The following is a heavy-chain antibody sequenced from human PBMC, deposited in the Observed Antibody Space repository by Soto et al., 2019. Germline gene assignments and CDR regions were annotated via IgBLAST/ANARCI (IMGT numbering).Heavy chain of an antibody. D-gene: IGHD3-10*01. CDR1: GDSISSYY. Sequence: SETLSLTCTVSGDSISSYYWTWIRQPPGKGLEWIAFIYYGGSTNYNPSLKSRVTISVDTSKNQFSLKLSSVTAADTAVYYCASRKSSPYFDYWGQGTLVTVSS. V-gene: IGHV4-59*08. CDR3: ASRKSSPYFDY. J-gene: IGHJ4*02. CDR2: IYYGGST.